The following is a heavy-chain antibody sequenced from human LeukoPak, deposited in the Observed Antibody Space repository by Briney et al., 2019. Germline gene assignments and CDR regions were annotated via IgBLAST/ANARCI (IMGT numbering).Heavy chain of an antibody. CDR3: ARTSTDCYGMDV. D-gene: IGHD4-17*01. CDR1: GGSISSGGYY. CDR2: IYYSGST. V-gene: IGHV4-31*03. Sequence: SETLSLTCTVSGGSISSGGYYWSWIRQHPGKGLEWIGYIYYSGSTYYNPSLKSRVTISVDTYKNQFSLKLSSVTAADTAVYYCARTSTDCYGMDVWGQGTTVTVSS. J-gene: IGHJ6*02.